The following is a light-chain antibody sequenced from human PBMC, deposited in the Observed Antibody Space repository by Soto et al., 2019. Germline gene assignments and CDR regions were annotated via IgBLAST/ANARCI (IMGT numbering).Light chain of an antibody. CDR2: MAS. V-gene: IGKV1-5*03. CDR1: QSISSW. Sequence: DIQMTQSPSTLSASVRDRVTITCRASQSISSWLAWYQQKPGKAPKSLIYMASTLESGVPSRFSGSESGTEFSLTISSLQPDDFATYYCQQYNTYPYTFGQGTKLEIK. J-gene: IGKJ2*01. CDR3: QQYNTYPYT.